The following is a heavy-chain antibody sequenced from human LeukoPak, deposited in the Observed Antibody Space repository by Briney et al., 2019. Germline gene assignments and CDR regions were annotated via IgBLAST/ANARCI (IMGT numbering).Heavy chain of an antibody. J-gene: IGHJ4*02. Sequence: PGGSLRLSCAASGFTFSSYAMSWVRQAPGKGLEWIGSIYYSGSTYYNPSLKSRVTISVDTSKNQFSLKLTSVTAADTAVYYCARRRSRFYFDYWGQGTLVTVSS. CDR3: ARRRSRFYFDY. V-gene: IGHV4-39*01. CDR2: IYYSGST. CDR1: GFTFSSYA.